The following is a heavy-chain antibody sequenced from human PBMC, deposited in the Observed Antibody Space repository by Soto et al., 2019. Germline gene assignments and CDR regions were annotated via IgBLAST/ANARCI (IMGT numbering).Heavy chain of an antibody. V-gene: IGHV4-34*01. J-gene: IGHJ6*02. Sequence: QVQLQQWGAGLLKPSETLSLTCTVYGGSFSDYYWSWIRQPPGRGLEWIGEIHHSGGTYYNPSLKGRVTTSVDTSKNQFSLNLKSVTAADTAVYYCARGRAYCAGGSCYLDYFYDMDVWGQGTTVTVSS. CDR2: IHHSGGT. D-gene: IGHD2-21*01. CDR3: ARGRAYCAGGSCYLDYFYDMDV. CDR1: GGSFSDYY.